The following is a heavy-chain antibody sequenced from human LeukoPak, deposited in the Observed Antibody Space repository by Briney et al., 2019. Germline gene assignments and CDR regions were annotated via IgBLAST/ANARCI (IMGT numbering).Heavy chain of an antibody. CDR1: GYTFTSYA. CDR3: ARQNSGSYTLYY. J-gene: IGHJ4*02. V-gene: IGHV1-3*01. CDR2: INAGNGNT. D-gene: IGHD1-26*01. Sequence: ASVKVSCKASGYTFTSYAMHWVRQAPGQRLEWMGWINAGNGNTKYSQKFQGRVTITRDTSASTAYMELSSLRSEDTAVYYCARQNSGSYTLYYWGQGTLVTVSS.